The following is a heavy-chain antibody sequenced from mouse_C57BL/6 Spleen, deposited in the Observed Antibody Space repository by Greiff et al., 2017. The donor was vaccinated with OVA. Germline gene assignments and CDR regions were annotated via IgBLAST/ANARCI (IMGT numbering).Heavy chain of an antibody. CDR1: GYTFTSYW. J-gene: IGHJ2*01. D-gene: IGHD2-1*01. CDR2: IDPSDSYT. V-gene: IGHV1-69*01. CDR3: AFGNYGYFDC. Sequence: QVQLQQPGAELVMPGASVKLSCKASGYTFTSYWMHWVKQRPGQGLEWIGEIDPSDSYTNYNQKFKGKATLTVDKSSSTAYMQLSSLTSEDSAVYYCAFGNYGYFDCWGQGTTLTVSS.